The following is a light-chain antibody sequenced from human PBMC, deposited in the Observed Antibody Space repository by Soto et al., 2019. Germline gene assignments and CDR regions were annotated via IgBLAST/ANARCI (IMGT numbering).Light chain of an antibody. Sequence: EIVMTQSPATLSVSPGEGVTLSCRASQGVGITLAWYQQKPGQTPRLLIYNAFTRATGIPARFSGSGSGTEFTLTINRLQSEDSAVYYCQRDNDWPLTFGGGTKVEVK. V-gene: IGKV3-15*01. CDR2: NAF. CDR1: QGVGIT. J-gene: IGKJ4*01. CDR3: QRDNDWPLT.